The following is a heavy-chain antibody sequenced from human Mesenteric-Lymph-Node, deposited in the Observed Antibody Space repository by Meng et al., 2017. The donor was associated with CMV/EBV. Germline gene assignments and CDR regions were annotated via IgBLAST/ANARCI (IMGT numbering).Heavy chain of an antibody. D-gene: IGHD3-10*01. CDR2: INRSGST. CDR1: GGSFSGYY. J-gene: IGHJ4*02. Sequence: CAVSGGSFSGYYWSWIRQPPGKGLEWLGEINRSGSTNYNPSLKSRVTISVDTSKNQFSLKLNSVSAADTAVYYCARGYGSGSYWLYWGQGTLVTVSS. CDR3: ARGYGSGSYWLY. V-gene: IGHV4-34*01.